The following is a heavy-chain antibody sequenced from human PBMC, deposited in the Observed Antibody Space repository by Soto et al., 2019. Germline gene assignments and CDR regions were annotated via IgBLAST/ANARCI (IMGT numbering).Heavy chain of an antibody. V-gene: IGHV3-74*01. D-gene: IGHD1-7*01. J-gene: IGHJ4*02. CDR2: INGDGSST. Sequence: GGSLRLSCAGSGFTFYAYAMSWVRQAPGKGLVWVSRINGDGSSTNYADSVKGQFTISRDNAKNTVYLQMNSLRVEDTAVYYCARGARNYYYFDCWGQGTLVTVSS. CDR3: ARGARNYYYFDC. CDR1: GFTFYAYA.